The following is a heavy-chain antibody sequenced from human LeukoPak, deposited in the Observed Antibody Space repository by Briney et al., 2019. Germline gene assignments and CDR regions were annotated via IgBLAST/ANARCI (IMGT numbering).Heavy chain of an antibody. D-gene: IGHD3-22*01. J-gene: IGHJ4*02. Sequence: GESLKISCKGSGYSFTSYWIGWVRQMPGKGLEWMGIIYPGDSDTRYSPPFQGQVTISADKSISTAYLQWSSLKASDTAMYYCARHRRYYYDSSGSDYWGQGTLVTVSS. CDR3: ARHRRYYYDSSGSDY. V-gene: IGHV5-51*01. CDR2: IYPGDSDT. CDR1: GYSFTSYW.